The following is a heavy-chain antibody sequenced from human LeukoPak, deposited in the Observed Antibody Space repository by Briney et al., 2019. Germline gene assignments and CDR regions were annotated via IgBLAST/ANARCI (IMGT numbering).Heavy chain of an antibody. V-gene: IGHV4-59*11. J-gene: IGHJ3*02. Sequence: SETLSLTCAVSDDSFSSHYWTWIRQPPGKGLEWIGYISYVGSTNYNPSLKSRVTISIDTSKNQFSLQLTSVTAADTAVYYCARDLVTVTKGFDIWGQGTMVSVSS. CDR1: DDSFSSHY. CDR3: ARDLVTVTKGFDI. D-gene: IGHD4-17*01. CDR2: ISYVGST.